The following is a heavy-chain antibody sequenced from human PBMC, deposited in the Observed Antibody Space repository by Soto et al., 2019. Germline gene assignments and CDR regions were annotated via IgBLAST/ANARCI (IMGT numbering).Heavy chain of an antibody. J-gene: IGHJ6*02. V-gene: IGHV3-23*01. D-gene: IGHD6-6*01. Sequence: VGSLRLSCAASGFTFSSYAMSWVRQAPGKGLEWVSAISGSGGSTYYADSVKGRFTISRDNSKNTLYLQMNSLRAEDTAVYYCAKTLIAARLYYYYGMDVWGQGTTVTVSS. CDR3: AKTLIAARLYYYYGMDV. CDR2: ISGSGGST. CDR1: GFTFSSYA.